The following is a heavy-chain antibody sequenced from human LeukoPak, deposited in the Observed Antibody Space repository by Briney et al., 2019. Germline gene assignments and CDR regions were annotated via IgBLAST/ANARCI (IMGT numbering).Heavy chain of an antibody. CDR1: GFTFSSYS. CDR3: AMTLAQNYYYMDV. Sequence: GGSLSLSCAASGFTFSSYSMNWVRHAPGKGLEWVSSISSSSSHILYADSVEGRFTLSRDHAKNSLYLKRNSLRAEEAAVYCCAMTLAQNYYYMDVWGKGTTVTVSS. V-gene: IGHV3-21*01. CDR2: ISSSSSHI. J-gene: IGHJ6*03.